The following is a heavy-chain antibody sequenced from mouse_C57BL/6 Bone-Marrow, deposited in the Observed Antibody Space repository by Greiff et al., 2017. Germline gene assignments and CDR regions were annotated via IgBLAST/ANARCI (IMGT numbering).Heavy chain of an antibody. CDR3: EGTTVVAHWYFDV. V-gene: IGHV1-72*01. J-gene: IGHJ1*03. Sequence: QVQLKQPGAELVKPGASVKLSCKASGYTFTSYWMHWVKQRPGRGLEWIGRIDPNSGGTKYNEKFKSKATLTVDKPSSTAYMQLSSLTSEDSAVYYCEGTTVVAHWYFDVWGTGTTVTVSS. CDR2: IDPNSGGT. CDR1: GYTFTSYW. D-gene: IGHD1-1*01.